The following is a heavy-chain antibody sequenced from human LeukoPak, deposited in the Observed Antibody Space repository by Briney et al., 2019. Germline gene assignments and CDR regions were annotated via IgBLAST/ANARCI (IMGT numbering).Heavy chain of an antibody. CDR1: GFTFSSYA. J-gene: IGHJ4*02. CDR3: AREMATTDFDY. D-gene: IGHD5-24*01. V-gene: IGHV3-30-3*01. CDR2: ISYDGSNK. Sequence: GGPLRLSCAASGFTFSSYAMHWVRQAPGKGLEWVAVISYDGSNKYYADSVKGRFTISRDNSKNTLYLQMNSLRAEDTAVYYCAREMATTDFDYWGQGTLVTVSS.